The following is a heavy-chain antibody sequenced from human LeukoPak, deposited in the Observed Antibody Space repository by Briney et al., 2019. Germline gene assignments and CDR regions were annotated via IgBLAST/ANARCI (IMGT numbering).Heavy chain of an antibody. D-gene: IGHD5-18*01. CDR1: GGSISSKNYY. Sequence: SETLSLTCTVSGGSISSKNYYWGVIRQPPGKGLEWIGSIYYSGSTYYNPSLKSRVTISVDTSKNQFSLKLSPVTAADTAVYYCARVYEYGSSYVEGGRALRAFDIWGQGTMVTVSS. J-gene: IGHJ3*02. CDR2: IYYSGST. CDR3: ARVYEYGSSYVEGGRALRAFDI. V-gene: IGHV4-39*07.